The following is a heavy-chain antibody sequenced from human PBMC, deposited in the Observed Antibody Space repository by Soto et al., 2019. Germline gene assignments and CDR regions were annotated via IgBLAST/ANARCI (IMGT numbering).Heavy chain of an antibody. CDR2: IYHSGST. V-gene: IGHV4-4*02. J-gene: IGHJ5*02. Sequence: PSETLSLTCAVSGGSISSSNWWSWVRQPPGKGLEWTGEIYHSGSTNYNPSLKSRVTISVDKSKNQFSLKLSSVTAADTAVYYCARRGWDYSNYGRYNWFDPWGQGTLVTVSS. CDR1: GGSISSSNW. CDR3: ARRGWDYSNYGRYNWFDP. D-gene: IGHD4-4*01.